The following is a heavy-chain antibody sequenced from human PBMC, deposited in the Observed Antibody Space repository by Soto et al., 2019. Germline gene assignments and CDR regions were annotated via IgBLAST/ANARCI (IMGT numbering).Heavy chain of an antibody. V-gene: IGHV3-13*01. CDR1: GFTFSSYD. CDR3: ARGPTEYCSGGSCYRDGAFDI. D-gene: IGHD2-15*01. CDR2: IGTAGDT. Sequence: EVQLVESGGGLVQPGGSLRLSCAASGFTFSSYDMHWVRQATGKGLEWVSAIGTAGDTYYPGSVKGRFTISRENAKNCLYLPMNRLSAGDTDVYYCARGPTEYCSGGSCYRDGAFDIWGQGTMVTVSS. J-gene: IGHJ3*02.